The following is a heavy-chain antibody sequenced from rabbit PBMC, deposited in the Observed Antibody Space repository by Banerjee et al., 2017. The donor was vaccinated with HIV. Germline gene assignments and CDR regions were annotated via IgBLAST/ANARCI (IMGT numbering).Heavy chain of an antibody. CDR2: INTNSGNA. V-gene: IGHV1S47*01. Sequence: QEQLEESGGDLVKPEGSLTLTCTASGFSFSNKYVMCWVRQAPGKGLEWIACINTNSGNAVYASWVNGRFSVSRSTSLNTVTLQMTSLTAADTATYFCAGDPWSGWNLWGPGTLVTVS. CDR1: GFSFSNKYV. J-gene: IGHJ4*01. CDR3: AGDPWSGWNL. D-gene: IGHD4-1*01.